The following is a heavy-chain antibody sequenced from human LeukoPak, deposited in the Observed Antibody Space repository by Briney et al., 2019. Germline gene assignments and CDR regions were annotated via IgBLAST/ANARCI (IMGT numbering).Heavy chain of an antibody. Sequence: SETLSLTCTVSGGSISSGGYYWSWIRQHPGKGLEWIGYIYYSGSTYYNPSLKSRVTISVDTSKNQFSLKLSSVTAADTAVYYCARERTGRLLPMDVWGKGTTVTVSS. CDR2: IYYSGST. CDR1: GGSISSGGYY. J-gene: IGHJ6*04. V-gene: IGHV4-31*03. CDR3: ARERTGRLLPMDV.